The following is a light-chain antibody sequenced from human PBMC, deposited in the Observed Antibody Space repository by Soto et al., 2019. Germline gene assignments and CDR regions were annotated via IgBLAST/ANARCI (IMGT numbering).Light chain of an antibody. J-gene: IGLJ2*01. V-gene: IGLV2-23*03. CDR1: SSDVGSYNL. CDR2: EGS. CDR3: CSYAHISTFVV. Sequence: QSALTQPASVSGSPGQSITISCTGTSSDVGSYNLVSWYQQHPGKAPKLMIYEGSKRPSWVSNRFSGSKSGNTASLTISGLQAEDEADYYCCSYAHISTFVVFGGGTKLTVL.